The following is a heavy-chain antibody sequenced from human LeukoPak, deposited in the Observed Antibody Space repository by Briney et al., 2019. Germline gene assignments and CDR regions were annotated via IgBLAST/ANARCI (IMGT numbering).Heavy chain of an antibody. Sequence: PGGSLRLSCAASGFIVSNNHINWIRQAPGKGLEWVSSISSSSSYIYYADSVKGRFTISRDNSKNTLYLQMNSLRAEDTAVYYCAKDRDYYDSSGYYYRADVAFDIWGQGTMVTVSS. V-gene: IGHV3-21*04. CDR1: GFIVSNNH. J-gene: IGHJ3*02. CDR2: ISSSSSYI. CDR3: AKDRDYYDSSGYYYRADVAFDI. D-gene: IGHD3-22*01.